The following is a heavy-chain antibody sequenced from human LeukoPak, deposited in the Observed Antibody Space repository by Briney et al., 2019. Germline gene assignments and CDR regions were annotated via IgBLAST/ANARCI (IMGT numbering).Heavy chain of an antibody. CDR1: GYSISSGYY. D-gene: IGHD3-22*01. J-gene: IGHJ4*02. CDR3: ARGDYDTSGFYYFDY. V-gene: IGHV4-38-2*02. Sequence: SETLSLTCTVSGYSISSGYYWGWIRQPPGKGLEWIGSIYHRGSTYYNPSLKSRATISVDTSKIQFSLKLTSVTAADTAVYYCARGDYDTSGFYYFDYWGQGTLVTVSS. CDR2: IYHRGST.